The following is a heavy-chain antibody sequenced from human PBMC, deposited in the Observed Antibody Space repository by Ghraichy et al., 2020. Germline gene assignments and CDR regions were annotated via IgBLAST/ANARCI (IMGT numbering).Heavy chain of an antibody. CDR3: ARVIWFGYAFDI. D-gene: IGHD3-10*01. CDR2: INHSGST. CDR1: GGSFSGYY. J-gene: IGHJ3*02. V-gene: IGHV4-34*01. Sequence: SQTLSLTCAVYGGSFSGYYWSWIRQPPGKGLEWIGEINHSGSTNYNPSLKSRVTISVDTSKNPFSLKLSSVTAADTAVYYCARVIWFGYAFDIWGQGTMVTVSS.